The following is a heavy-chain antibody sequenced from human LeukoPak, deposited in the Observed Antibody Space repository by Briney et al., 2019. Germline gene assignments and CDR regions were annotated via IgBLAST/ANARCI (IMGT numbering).Heavy chain of an antibody. J-gene: IGHJ4*02. CDR3: ARWYCSSTSCYYDY. CDR2: IYNTGDT. D-gene: IGHD2-2*01. CDR1: GFTVSNNY. Sequence: GGSLRLSCAASGFTVSNNYMGWVRQAPGKGLEWVSFIYNTGDTYYADSVKGRFTISRDSSKNTLYLQMNSLRAEDTAVYYCARWYCSSTSCYYDYWGQGTLVTVSS. V-gene: IGHV3-53*01.